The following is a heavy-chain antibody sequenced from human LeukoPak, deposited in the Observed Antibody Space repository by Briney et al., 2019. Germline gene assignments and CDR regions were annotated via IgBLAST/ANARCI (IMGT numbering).Heavy chain of an antibody. D-gene: IGHD6-13*01. CDR2: IYYSGST. CDR1: GGSISSHY. CDR3: ARDISHYSSSWGDAFDI. V-gene: IGHV4-59*11. Sequence: SETLSLTCTVSGGSISSHYWSWIRQPPGKGLEWIGYIYYSGSTNYNPSLKSRVTISVDTSKNQFSLKLSSVTATDTAVYYCARDISHYSSSWGDAFDIWGQGTMVTVSS. J-gene: IGHJ3*02.